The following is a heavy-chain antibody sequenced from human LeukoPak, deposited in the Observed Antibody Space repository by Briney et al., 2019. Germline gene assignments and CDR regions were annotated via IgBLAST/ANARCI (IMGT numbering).Heavy chain of an antibody. Sequence: KTSETLSLTCTVSGGSISSYYWSWIRQPPGKGLEWIGYIYYSGSTNYNPSLKSRVTISVDTSKNQFSLKLSSVTAADTAVYYCARDRTGSYSYFDYWGQGTLVTVSS. V-gene: IGHV4-59*01. J-gene: IGHJ4*02. D-gene: IGHD3-10*01. CDR3: ARDRTGSYSYFDY. CDR2: IYYSGST. CDR1: GGSISSYY.